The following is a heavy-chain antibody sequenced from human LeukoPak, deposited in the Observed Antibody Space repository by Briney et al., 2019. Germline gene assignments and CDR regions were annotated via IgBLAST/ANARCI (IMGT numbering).Heavy chain of an antibody. CDR1: GYTFTSYY. CDR2: INPSGGST. Sequence: ASVKVSCKASGYTFTSYYMHWVRQAPGQGLEWMGIINPSGGSTSYAQKFQGRVTMTRDTSTSTVYMELSSLRSEDTAVYYCASAHCSSTSCYTDYYYYMDVWGKGTTVTVSS. CDR3: ASAHCSSTSCYTDYYYYMDV. J-gene: IGHJ6*03. V-gene: IGHV1-46*01. D-gene: IGHD2-2*02.